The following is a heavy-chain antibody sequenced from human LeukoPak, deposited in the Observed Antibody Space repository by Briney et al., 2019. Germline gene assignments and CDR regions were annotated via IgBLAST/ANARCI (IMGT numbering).Heavy chain of an antibody. CDR1: GFTFSSYA. D-gene: IGHD3-10*01. J-gene: IGHJ4*02. Sequence: GGSLRLSCAASGFTFSSYAMSWVRQAPGKGLEWVSAISGSGGSTYYADSVKGRFTISRDNSKNTLYLQINSLRAEDTAVYYCAKDGFVGSLWFGELSAAGGYFDYWGQGTLVTVSS. CDR3: AKDGFVGSLWFGELSAAGGYFDY. CDR2: ISGSGGST. V-gene: IGHV3-23*01.